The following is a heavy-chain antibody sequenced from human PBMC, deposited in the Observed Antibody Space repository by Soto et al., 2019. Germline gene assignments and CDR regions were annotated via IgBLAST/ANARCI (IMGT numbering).Heavy chain of an antibody. CDR1: GFTFSSNG. V-gene: IGHV3-33*03. D-gene: IGHD3-22*01. CDR2: IWYDGNKK. CDR3: VVDTSGLLDY. Sequence: LRLSCAASGFTFSSNGMHWVRQAPGKGLEWVAVIWYDGNKKYYGDSVRGRFTISRDNSKNTLYLEMNSLRAEDTAVYYCVVDTSGLLDYWGQGTQVTVSS. J-gene: IGHJ4*02.